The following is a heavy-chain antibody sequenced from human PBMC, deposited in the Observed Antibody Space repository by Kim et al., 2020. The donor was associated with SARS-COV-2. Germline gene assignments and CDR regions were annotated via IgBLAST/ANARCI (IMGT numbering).Heavy chain of an antibody. CDR3: ASALGH. CDR2: TGGRT. V-gene: IGHV4-4*07. J-gene: IGHJ4*02. Sequence: TGGRTINHPSLQSRVTMSVDMSKNKFSLKLSSVTAADTAVYYCASALGHWGQGTLVTVSS. D-gene: IGHD3-16*02.